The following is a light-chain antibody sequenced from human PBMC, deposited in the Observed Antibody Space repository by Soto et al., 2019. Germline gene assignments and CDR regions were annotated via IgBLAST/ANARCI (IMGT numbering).Light chain of an antibody. J-gene: IGKJ4*01. V-gene: IGKV3-11*01. CDR2: DAS. Sequence: EIVLTQSPATLSFSPGERATLSCRASQSVSIYLAWYQQKPGQAPRLLIYDASNRATGIPARFSGSGSGTDFRHTSGSLEPEDVAFYYCQQRSSWPLAFGGGTKV. CDR3: QQRSSWPLA. CDR1: QSVSIY.